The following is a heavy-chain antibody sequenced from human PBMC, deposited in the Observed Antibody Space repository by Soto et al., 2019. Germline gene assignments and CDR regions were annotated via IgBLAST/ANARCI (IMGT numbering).Heavy chain of an antibody. CDR1: GGTFSSYT. Sequence: GASVKVSCKASGGTFSSYTISWVRQAPGQGLEWMGRIIPILGIANYAQKFQGRVTITADKSTSTAYMELSSLRSEDTAVYYCAREGGTIRLYYYGLDVRDQGTTVTVSS. V-gene: IGHV1-69*04. J-gene: IGHJ6*02. CDR2: IIPILGIA. CDR3: AREGGTIRLYYYGLDV. D-gene: IGHD1-1*01.